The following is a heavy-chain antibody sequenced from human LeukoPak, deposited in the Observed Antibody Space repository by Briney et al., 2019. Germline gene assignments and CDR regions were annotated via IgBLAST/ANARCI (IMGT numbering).Heavy chain of an antibody. CDR2: ISYDGSNK. J-gene: IGHJ4*02. Sequence: GGSLRLSCAASGFTFSSYAMHWVRQAPGKGLEWVAVISYDGSNKYYADSVKGRFTISRDNSKNTLYLQMNSLRAEDTAVYYCARATYYYGSGSYYDLDCWGQGTLVTVSS. CDR1: GFTFSSYA. V-gene: IGHV3-30-3*01. D-gene: IGHD3-10*01. CDR3: ARATYYYGSGSYYDLDC.